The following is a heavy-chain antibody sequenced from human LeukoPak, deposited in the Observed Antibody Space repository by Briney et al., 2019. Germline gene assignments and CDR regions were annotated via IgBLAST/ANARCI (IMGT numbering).Heavy chain of an antibody. J-gene: IGHJ4*02. CDR2: IYSSYFT. CDR1: GDSSGYS. V-gene: IGHV4-4*07. D-gene: IGHD3-10*01. CDR3: ARVHIVTGTYFDS. Sequence: PSETLSLTRTVSGDSSGYSWSWLRQPAGKELEWIGRIYSSYFTEYNLSLDGRVTMSIDTSKNQFSLMLDSVTAADTAVYYCARVHIVTGTYFDSWGQGALVTVSS.